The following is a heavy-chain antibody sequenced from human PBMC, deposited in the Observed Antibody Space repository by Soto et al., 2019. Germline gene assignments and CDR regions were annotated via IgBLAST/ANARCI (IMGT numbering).Heavy chain of an antibody. CDR2: ISRGGDAA. Sequence: EVQVLESGGGLVQPGGSLRLSCAGSGFTFINYAMNWVRQAPGKGLEWVSSISRGGDAAFFPDSVRGRFTISRDNSKNTVTLQMNSLGVDDTAVYYCARKILGSTTRPNYWYFDLWGRGTLVTVSS. J-gene: IGHJ2*01. CDR3: ARKILGSTTRPNYWYFDL. D-gene: IGHD7-27*01. V-gene: IGHV3-23*01. CDR1: GFTFINYA.